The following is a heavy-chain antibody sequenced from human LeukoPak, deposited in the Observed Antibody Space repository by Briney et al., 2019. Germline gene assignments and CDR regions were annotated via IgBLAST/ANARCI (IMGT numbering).Heavy chain of an antibody. J-gene: IGHJ4*02. CDR3: AKDLGNSYATNDYYFDS. Sequence: HTGGSLRLSCAASEFTFSRHWMSWVRQAPGQGLEWVASINQGGSAIRYVDSVKGRFTISRDNAKNSLYLQMNSLRAEDTALYYCAKDLGNSYATNDYYFDSWGQGTLVTVSS. CDR1: EFTFSRHW. CDR2: INQGGSAI. D-gene: IGHD2-8*01. V-gene: IGHV3-7*03.